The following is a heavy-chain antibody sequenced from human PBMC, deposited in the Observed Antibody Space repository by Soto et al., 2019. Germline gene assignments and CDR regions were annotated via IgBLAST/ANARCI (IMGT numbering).Heavy chain of an antibody. CDR2: IFSNDEK. J-gene: IGHJ4*02. V-gene: IGHV2-26*01. CDR1: GFSLSNARMG. D-gene: IGHD3-3*01. Sequence: QVTLKESGPVLVKPTEPLTLTCTVSGFSLSNARMGVSWIRQPPGQALEWLAHIFSNDEKSYSTSLKSRLTISKDTSKSQVVLTMTNMDPVDTATYYCARTQLPYDFWSDNWGQGTLVTVSS. CDR3: ARTQLPYDFWSDN.